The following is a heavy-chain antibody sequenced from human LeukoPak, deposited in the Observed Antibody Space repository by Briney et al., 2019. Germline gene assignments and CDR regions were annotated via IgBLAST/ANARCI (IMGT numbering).Heavy chain of an antibody. V-gene: IGHV4-31*03. CDR3: ATHDSSGPEYFQH. CDR1: GASISSSNYY. D-gene: IGHD3-22*01. CDR2: IYYSGST. Sequence: PSETLSLTCTVSGASISSSNYYWGWIRQPPGKGLEWIGYIYYSGSTYYNPSLKSRVTISVDTSKNQFSLKLSSVTAADTAVYYCATHDSSGPEYFQHWGQGTLVTVSS. J-gene: IGHJ1*01.